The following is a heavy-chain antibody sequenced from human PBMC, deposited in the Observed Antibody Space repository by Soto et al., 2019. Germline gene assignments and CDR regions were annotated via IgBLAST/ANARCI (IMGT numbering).Heavy chain of an antibody. CDR1: GYTFTSYD. CDR3: ARALGGSHPAYYYYYMDV. Sequence: QVQLVQSGAEVKKPGASVKVSCKASGYTFTSYDINWVQQATGQGLEWMGWMNPNSGNTGYAQKFQGRVTMTRNTAISTAYRELSSLRSEDTAVYYCARALGGSHPAYYYYYMDVWGKGTTVTVSS. J-gene: IGHJ6*03. V-gene: IGHV1-8*01. CDR2: MNPNSGNT. D-gene: IGHD3-16*02.